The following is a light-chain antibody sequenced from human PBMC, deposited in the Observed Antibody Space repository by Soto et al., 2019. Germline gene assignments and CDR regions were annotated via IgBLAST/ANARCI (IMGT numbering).Light chain of an antibody. V-gene: IGKV1-39*01. CDR2: AAS. J-gene: IGKJ3*01. CDR1: QSITNR. CDR3: QQSYSTPLT. Sequence: DIQMTHSPSTLSASVADRLAITCRASQSITNRLAWYQLKPGKAPKILIYAASSLQSGVPSRFSGSGSGTDGTLTISSLKTEDGSTYYCQQSYSTPLTFGPGTKVDI.